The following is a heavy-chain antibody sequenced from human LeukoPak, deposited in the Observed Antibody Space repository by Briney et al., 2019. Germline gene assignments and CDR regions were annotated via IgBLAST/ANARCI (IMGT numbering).Heavy chain of an antibody. CDR1: GGSITSIHW. J-gene: IGHJ4*02. Sequence: SETLSLTCAVSGGSITSIHWWSWVRQPPGKGLEWIGEVFHSGTTNFHPSLKSRVTMSVDKSKNQFSLKLSSVTAADTAVYYCARGDSGSRNFDYWGQGTLVTVSS. V-gene: IGHV4-4*02. CDR3: ARGDSGSRNFDY. D-gene: IGHD6-19*01. CDR2: VFHSGTT.